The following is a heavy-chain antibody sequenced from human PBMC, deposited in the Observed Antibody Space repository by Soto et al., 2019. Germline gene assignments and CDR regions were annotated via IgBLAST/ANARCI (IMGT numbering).Heavy chain of an antibody. J-gene: IGHJ5*02. Sequence: QITLKESGPTLVKPKQTLTLTCTFSVFSLTTTVVGVARIRQPPGKALEWLGLIYCDDDKRHSPSLNSRLTINEGTSKRQVALTVPNMDPVDTATYYCAYRHYYRSRWAAGWFDPWGQGTLVTVSS. CDR3: AYRHYYRSRWAAGWFDP. D-gene: IGHD6-13*01. CDR1: VFSLTTTVVG. CDR2: IYCDDDK. V-gene: IGHV2-5*02.